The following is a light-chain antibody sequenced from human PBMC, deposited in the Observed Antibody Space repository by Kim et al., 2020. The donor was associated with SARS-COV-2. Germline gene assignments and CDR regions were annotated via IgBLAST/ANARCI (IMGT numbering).Light chain of an antibody. CDR2: MGS. V-gene: IGKV2-28*01. CDR1: ESLLQTNGYKY. Sequence: EPSSSSCRSSESLLQTNGYKYLDWYLQKPVQSPQRRISMGSSRASGVPDRFSGRGSGTDFTLKISRVEAEDVGVYYCMQGLQAPHSFGQGTKLEI. J-gene: IGKJ2*03. CDR3: MQGLQAPHS.